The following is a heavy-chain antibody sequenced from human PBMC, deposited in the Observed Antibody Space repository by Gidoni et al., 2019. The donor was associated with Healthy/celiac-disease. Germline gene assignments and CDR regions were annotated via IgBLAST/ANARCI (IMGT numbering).Heavy chain of an antibody. J-gene: IGHJ4*02. D-gene: IGHD3-10*01. V-gene: IGHV5-51*03. Sequence: EVQLVQSGAEGKKPGESLKISGKGSGDSFTSYWIGWVRQMPGKGLEWMGIIYPGDSDTSYSPSFQGPVTISADKSISTAYLQWSSLKASDTAMYYCARLTLVSGYFDYWGQGTLVTVSS. CDR2: IYPGDSDT. CDR1: GDSFTSYW. CDR3: ARLTLVSGYFDY.